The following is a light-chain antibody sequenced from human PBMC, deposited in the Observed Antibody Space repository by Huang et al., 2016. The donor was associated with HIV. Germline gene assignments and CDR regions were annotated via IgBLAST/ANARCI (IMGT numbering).Light chain of an antibody. J-gene: IGKJ2*01. CDR3: QQYGTSPYT. Sequence: EIVLTQSPGTLSLSPGERATLSCRASQSVGSSKLAWYQQKRGRASSLLMYDVSSRATGIPDRFSGSGSGTDFTLTISRLEPEDFAVYYCQQYGTSPYTFGQGTKLEIK. CDR2: DVS. CDR1: QSVGSSK. V-gene: IGKV3-20*01.